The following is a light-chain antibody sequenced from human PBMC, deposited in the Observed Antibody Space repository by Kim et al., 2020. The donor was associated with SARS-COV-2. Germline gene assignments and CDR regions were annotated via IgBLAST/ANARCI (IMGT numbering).Light chain of an antibody. J-gene: IGLJ2*01. CDR3: QVWDSRSAVV. Sequence: SYELTQPPSVSVAPGKTARFTCGGDNIGIKSVHWYQQRPGQAPVLVIYHDSDRPSGIPERFSGSNSGNTATLTISRVEAGDEADYYCQVWDSRSAVVFGG. CDR2: HDS. CDR1: NIGIKS. V-gene: IGLV3-21*01.